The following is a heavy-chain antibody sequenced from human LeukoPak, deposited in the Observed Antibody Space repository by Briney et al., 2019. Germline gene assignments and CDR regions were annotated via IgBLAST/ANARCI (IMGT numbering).Heavy chain of an antibody. V-gene: IGHV4-34*01. Sequence: SETLSLTCAVYGGSFSGYYWSWIRQPPGKGLEWIGEINHSGSTNYNPSLKSRVTISVDTSKNQFSLKLSSVTAADTAVYYCARKDAYYYDSSGYYLPGYFDYWGQGTLVTVSS. CDR1: GGSFSGYY. CDR3: ARKDAYYYDSSGYYLPGYFDY. J-gene: IGHJ4*02. CDR2: INHSGST. D-gene: IGHD3-22*01.